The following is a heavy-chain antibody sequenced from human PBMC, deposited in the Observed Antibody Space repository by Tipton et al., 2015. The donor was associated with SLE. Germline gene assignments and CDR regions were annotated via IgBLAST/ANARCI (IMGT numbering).Heavy chain of an antibody. V-gene: IGHV4-34*01. Sequence: LRLSCAVSGGSFSGYYWSWIRQPPGKGLEWIGEINHSGSTNYNPSLKSRVTISVDTSKNQFSLKLSSVTAADTAVYYCARWGGAKGAFDIWGQGTMVTVSS. J-gene: IGHJ3*02. CDR2: INHSGST. D-gene: IGHD1-26*01. CDR1: GGSFSGYY. CDR3: ARWGGAKGAFDI.